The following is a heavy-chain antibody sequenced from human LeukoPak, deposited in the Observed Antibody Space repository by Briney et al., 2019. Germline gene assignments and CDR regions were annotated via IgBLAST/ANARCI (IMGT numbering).Heavy chain of an antibody. CDR2: MNPNSGNT. CDR3: ARALPSSGYSEFDY. CDR1: GYTFTSYD. V-gene: IGHV1-8*01. D-gene: IGHD3-22*01. J-gene: IGHJ4*02. Sequence: GASVKVSCKASGYTFTSYDVNWVRQATGQGLEWIGWMNPNSGNTGYAQKFQGRVTMTRDTSISTAYMELSSLRSEDTAVYYCARALPSSGYSEFDYWGQGTLVTVSS.